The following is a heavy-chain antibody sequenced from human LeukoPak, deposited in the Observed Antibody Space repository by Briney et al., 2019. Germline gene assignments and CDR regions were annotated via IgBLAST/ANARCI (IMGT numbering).Heavy chain of an antibody. D-gene: IGHD2-2*02. CDR3: ARMYTNDAFDI. CDR1: GGSFSGYY. Sequence: PSETLCLTCAVYGGSFSGYYWSWIRQPPGKGLEWIGEINHSGSTNYNPSLKSRVTISVDTSKNQFSLKLSSVTAADTAVYYCARMYTNDAFDIWGQGTMVTVSS. J-gene: IGHJ3*02. V-gene: IGHV4-34*01. CDR2: INHSGST.